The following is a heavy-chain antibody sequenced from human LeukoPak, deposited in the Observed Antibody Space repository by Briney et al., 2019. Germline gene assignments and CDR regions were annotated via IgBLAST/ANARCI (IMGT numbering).Heavy chain of an antibody. J-gene: IGHJ4*02. V-gene: IGHV3-30*02. CDR1: GFTFSSYG. D-gene: IGHD6-13*01. CDR3: AKAGTSSWYEHLDY. CDR2: IRYDGSNK. Sequence: PGGSLRLSCAASGFTFSSYGMHWVRQAPGKGLEWVAFIRYDGSNKYYADSVKGRFTISRDNSKNTLYLQMNSLRAEDTAVYYCAKAGTSSWYEHLDYWGQGTLVTVSS.